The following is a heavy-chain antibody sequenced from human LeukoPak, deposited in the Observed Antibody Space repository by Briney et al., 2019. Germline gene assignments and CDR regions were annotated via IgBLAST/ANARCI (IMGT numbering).Heavy chain of an antibody. J-gene: IGHJ4*02. CDR3: ATGSYHKDY. V-gene: IGHV1-2*06. CDR2: INPNSGAT. Sequence: ASVKVSCQASGYTFTDFYIHWVRQAPGQGLEWMGRINPNSGATTYVHKFQGRVIMTRDTSITTAYMELSRLRSDDTAVYYCATGSYHKDYWGQGTLVTVSS. D-gene: IGHD1-26*01. CDR1: GYTFTDFY.